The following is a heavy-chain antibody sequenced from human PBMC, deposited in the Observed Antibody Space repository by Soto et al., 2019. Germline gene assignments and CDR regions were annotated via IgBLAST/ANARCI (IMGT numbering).Heavy chain of an antibody. V-gene: IGHV4-31*03. CDR2: IYYSGST. D-gene: IGHD2-21*02. CDR3: ARGASRGDNENYYYYMDV. J-gene: IGHJ6*03. CDR1: IVSNCRGWEY. Sequence: SETLSLRPTVSIVSNCRGWEYQPENRQHPEKGLEWIGYIYYSGSTYYNPSLKSRVTISVDTSKNQFSLKLSSVTAADTAVYYCARGASRGDNENYYYYMDVWGKGTTVTVSS.